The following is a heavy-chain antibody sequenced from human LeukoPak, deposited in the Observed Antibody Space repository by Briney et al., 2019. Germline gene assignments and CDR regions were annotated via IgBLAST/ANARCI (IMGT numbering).Heavy chain of an antibody. D-gene: IGHD3-22*01. V-gene: IGHV3-7*04. J-gene: IGHJ4*02. Sequence: PGGSLRLPCAASGFTFSSYYMTWVRQAPGRGLEWVANIRPDGSEKYYVDSVRGRFTISRDNAKNSLYLQMNSLRAEDTAVYYCARPNGYSSGSYYDLTWDYWGQGTLVTVPS. CDR1: GFTFSSYY. CDR2: IRPDGSEK. CDR3: ARPNGYSSGSYYDLTWDY.